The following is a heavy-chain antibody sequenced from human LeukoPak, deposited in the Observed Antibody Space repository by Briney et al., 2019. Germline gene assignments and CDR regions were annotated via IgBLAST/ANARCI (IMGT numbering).Heavy chain of an antibody. CDR1: GYTFTSYY. D-gene: IGHD3-22*01. V-gene: IGHV1-2*02. Sequence: ASVKVSCKASGYTFTSYYMHWVRQAPGQGLEWMGWINPNSGVTNYAQKFQGRVTMTRDTSITTAYMELSRLRSDDTAVYYCARVPYYYNKDYFDYWGQGTLVTVSS. CDR2: INPNSGVT. CDR3: ARVPYYYNKDYFDY. J-gene: IGHJ4*02.